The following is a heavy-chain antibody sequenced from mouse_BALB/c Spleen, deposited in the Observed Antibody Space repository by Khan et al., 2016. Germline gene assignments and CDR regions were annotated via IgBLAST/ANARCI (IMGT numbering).Heavy chain of an antibody. Sequence: EVQLQESGTVLARPGASVKMSCKASGYTFTSYWMHWVKQRPGQGLEWIGAIYPGNSHTSYNQKFKGKAKLTAVTSTSTAYMELSSLTNEDSAVYYCTREGGNSAWFAYWGQGTLVTVSA. CDR3: TREGGNSAWFAY. D-gene: IGHD2-1*01. J-gene: IGHJ3*01. V-gene: IGHV1-5*01. CDR2: IYPGNSHT. CDR1: GYTFTSYW.